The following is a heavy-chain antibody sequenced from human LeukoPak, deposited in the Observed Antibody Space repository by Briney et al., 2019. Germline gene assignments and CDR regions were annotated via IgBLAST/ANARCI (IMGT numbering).Heavy chain of an antibody. CDR2: ISDSVGCI. V-gene: IGHV3-48*03. CDR3: ARGVGLDY. CDR1: GFTFSSYE. Sequence: QSGGSLRLSCAASGFTFSSYEMNWVRQAPGKGLEWVTYISDSVGCIYYADSAKGRFTISRDNAKNSLFLQMNSLRADDTAVYYCARGVGLDYWGQGTLVTVSS. J-gene: IGHJ4*02. D-gene: IGHD3-10*01.